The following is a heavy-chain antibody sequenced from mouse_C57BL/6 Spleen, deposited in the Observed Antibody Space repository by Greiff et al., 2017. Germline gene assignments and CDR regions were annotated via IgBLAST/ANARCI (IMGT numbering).Heavy chain of an antibody. CDR3: AREGFYVDY. Sequence: QVQLKQPGAELVRPGSSVKLSCKASGYTFTSYWMHWVKQRPIQGLEWIGNIDPSDSETHYSQKFKDKATLTVDKSSSTAYMQLSSLTSEDSAVYYGAREGFYVDYWGQGTTLTVAS. CDR1: GYTFTSYW. J-gene: IGHJ2*01. CDR2: IDPSDSET. D-gene: IGHD2-3*01. V-gene: IGHV1-52*01.